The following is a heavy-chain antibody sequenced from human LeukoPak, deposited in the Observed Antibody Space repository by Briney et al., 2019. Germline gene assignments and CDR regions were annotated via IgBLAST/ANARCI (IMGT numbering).Heavy chain of an antibody. Sequence: GGSLRLSCAASGFTFSSYGMHWVRQAPGKGLEWVAFIRYDGSNKYYADSVKGRFAISRDNSKNTLYLKMNSLRAEDTAVYYCAKGLVWSGYPRRMDVWGKGTTVTVSS. CDR3: AKGLVWSGYPRRMDV. CDR2: IRYDGSNK. J-gene: IGHJ6*03. CDR1: GFTFSSYG. V-gene: IGHV3-30*02. D-gene: IGHD3-3*01.